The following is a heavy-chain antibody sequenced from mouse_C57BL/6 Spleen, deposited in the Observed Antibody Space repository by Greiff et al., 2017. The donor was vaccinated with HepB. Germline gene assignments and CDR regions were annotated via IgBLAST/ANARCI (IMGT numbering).Heavy chain of an antibody. D-gene: IGHD1-1*01. V-gene: IGHV5-4*03. J-gene: IGHJ2*01. CDR3: ARVGGSSYFDY. CDR2: ISDGGSYT. Sequence: DVKLVESGGGLVKPGGSLKLSCAASGFTFSSYAMSWVRQTPEKRLEWVATISDGGSYTYYPDNVKGRFTISRDNAKNNLYLQMSHLKSEDTAMYYCARVGGSSYFDYWGQGTTLTVSS. CDR1: GFTFSSYA.